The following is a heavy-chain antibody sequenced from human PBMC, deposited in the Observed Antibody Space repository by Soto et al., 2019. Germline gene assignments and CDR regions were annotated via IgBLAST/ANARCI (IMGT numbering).Heavy chain of an antibody. J-gene: IGHJ4*02. D-gene: IGHD4-17*01. V-gene: IGHV4-39*01. CDR1: GGSISSSSDY. Sequence: SETLSLTCTFSGGSISSSSDYLGWIRQPPGKGLEWIGSIYYSGSTYYNPSLKSRVTISVDTSKNQFSLKLSPVTAADTAVYYCARHMTTISGYFDYRGQGTLVTVSS. CDR3: ARHMTTISGYFDY. CDR2: IYYSGST.